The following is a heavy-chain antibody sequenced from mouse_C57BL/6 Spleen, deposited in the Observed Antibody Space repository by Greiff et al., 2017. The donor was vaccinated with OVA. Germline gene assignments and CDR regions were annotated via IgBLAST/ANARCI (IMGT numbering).Heavy chain of an antibody. D-gene: IGHD1-1*01. Sequence: EVKLMESGGGLVQPKGSLKLSCAASGFSFNTYAMNWVRQAPGKGLEWVARIRSKSNNYATYYADSVKDRFTISRDDSESMLYLQMNNLKTEDTAMYYCVRGNYGSSYYFDYWGQGTTLTVSS. CDR3: VRGNYGSSYYFDY. V-gene: IGHV10-1*01. CDR1: GFSFNTYA. J-gene: IGHJ2*01. CDR2: IRSKSNNYAT.